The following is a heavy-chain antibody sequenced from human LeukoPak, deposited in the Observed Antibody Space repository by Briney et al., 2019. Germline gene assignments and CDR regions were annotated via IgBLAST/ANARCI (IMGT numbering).Heavy chain of an antibody. J-gene: IGHJ4*02. CDR2: INPSGGST. D-gene: IGHD5-12*01. CDR3: ARVNTRGLSGRGKGEFDY. CDR1: GYTFTSYY. Sequence: ASVKVSCKASGYTFTSYYMHWVRQAPGQGLEWMGIINPSGGSTSYAQKFQGRVTMTRDTSTSTVYMELSSLRSEDTAVYYCARVNTRGLSGRGKGEFDYWGQGTLVTVSS. V-gene: IGHV1-46*01.